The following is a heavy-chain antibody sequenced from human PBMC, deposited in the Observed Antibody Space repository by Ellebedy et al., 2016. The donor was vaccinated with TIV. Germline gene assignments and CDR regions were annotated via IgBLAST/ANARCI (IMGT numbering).Heavy chain of an antibody. CDR1: GYTLTALS. CDR3: AREGTYGDYVFDY. Sequence: ASVKVSXXASGYTLTALSMHWVRQAPGKGLEWMGGFDPEDGETIYAQKFQGRVTMTEDTSTDTAYMELSSLRSEDTAVYYCAREGTYGDYVFDYWGQGTLVTVSS. V-gene: IGHV1-24*01. CDR2: FDPEDGET. J-gene: IGHJ4*02. D-gene: IGHD4-17*01.